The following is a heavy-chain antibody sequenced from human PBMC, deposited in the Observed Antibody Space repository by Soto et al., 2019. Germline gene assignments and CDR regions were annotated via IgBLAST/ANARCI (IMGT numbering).Heavy chain of an antibody. CDR3: ARGRRCSSTSCYTAIRSANLYYFDY. V-gene: IGHV4-34*01. J-gene: IGHJ4*02. D-gene: IGHD2-2*02. CDR1: GGSFSGYY. CDR2: INHSGST. Sequence: QVQLQQWGAGLLKPSETLSLTCAVYGGSFSGYYWSWIRQPPGKGLEWIGEINHSGSTNYNPSLKSRVTISVDTSKNQFSLKLSSVTAADTAVYYCARGRRCSSTSCYTAIRSANLYYFDYWGQGTLVTVSS.